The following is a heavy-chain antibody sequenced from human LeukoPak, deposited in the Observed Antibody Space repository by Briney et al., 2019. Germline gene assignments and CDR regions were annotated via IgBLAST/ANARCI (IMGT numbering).Heavy chain of an antibody. Sequence: GRSLRLSCAASGFTFSSYAMSWVRQAPGKGLEWVSAISGSGGSTYYADSVKGRFTISRDNSKNTLYLQMNSLRAEDTAVYYCAKGPRVVAATPDWFDPWGQGTLVTVSS. D-gene: IGHD2-15*01. CDR3: AKGPRVVAATPDWFDP. CDR1: GFTFSSYA. V-gene: IGHV3-23*01. CDR2: ISGSGGST. J-gene: IGHJ5*02.